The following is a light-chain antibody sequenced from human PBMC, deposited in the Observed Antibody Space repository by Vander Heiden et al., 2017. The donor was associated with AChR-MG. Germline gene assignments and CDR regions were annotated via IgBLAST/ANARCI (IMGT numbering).Light chain of an antibody. Sequence: QSALTQPASVSGSPGQSITLSCTGTSSDVGGYNYVSWYQHHPGKAPKVLIYDVSNRPSGVSSRFSGSKSGNTASLTISGLQAEDEADYYCTSYTGSGTLVFGGGTKVTVL. V-gene: IGLV2-14*03. CDR1: SSDVGGYNY. CDR3: TSYTGSGTLV. J-gene: IGLJ2*01. CDR2: DVS.